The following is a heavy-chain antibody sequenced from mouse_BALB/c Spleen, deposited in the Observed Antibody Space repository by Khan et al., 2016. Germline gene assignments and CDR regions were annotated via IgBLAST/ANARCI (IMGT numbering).Heavy chain of an antibody. CDR2: ISNGGDNT. CDR3: ARHLRNYGSPWYFEV. V-gene: IGHV5-12*02. J-gene: IGHJ1*01. D-gene: IGHD1-1*01. CDR1: GFTFSDYY. Sequence: EVELVESGGGLVQPGGSLKLSCATSGFTFSDYYMYWVRQTPEKRLEWVAYISNGGDNTYYPDTVKGRFTISRDNAKNILYLQMSRLKSEDTAMYYCARHLRNYGSPWYFEVWGAGTTVTVSS.